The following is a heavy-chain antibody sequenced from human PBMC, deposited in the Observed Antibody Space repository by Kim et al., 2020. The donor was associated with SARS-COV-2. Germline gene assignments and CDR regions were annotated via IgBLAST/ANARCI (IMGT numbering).Heavy chain of an antibody. Sequence: SETLSLTCAVYGGSFSGYYWSWIRQPPGKGLEWIGEINHSGSTNYNPSLKSRVTISVDTSKNQFSLKLSSVTAADTAVYYCAREWGTGYFRNWFDPWGHGTLVTVSS. V-gene: IGHV4-34*01. CDR3: AREWGTGYFRNWFDP. CDR1: GGSFSGYY. D-gene: IGHD3-9*01. CDR2: INHSGST. J-gene: IGHJ5*02.